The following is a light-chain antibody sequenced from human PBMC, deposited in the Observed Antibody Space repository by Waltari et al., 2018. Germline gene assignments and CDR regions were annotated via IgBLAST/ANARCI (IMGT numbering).Light chain of an antibody. CDR2: EDT. V-gene: IGLV3-10*01. CDR3: YSTDSSGNHRV. CDR1: ALLKKY. Sequence: SYELPHPPSVSVSPGQTARIPCSGEALLKKYSYWYQQKSGQAPVLVICEDTKRPSGIPERFSGSSSGTMATLTISGAQVEDEADYYCYSTDSSGNHRVFGGGTKLTVL. J-gene: IGLJ3*02.